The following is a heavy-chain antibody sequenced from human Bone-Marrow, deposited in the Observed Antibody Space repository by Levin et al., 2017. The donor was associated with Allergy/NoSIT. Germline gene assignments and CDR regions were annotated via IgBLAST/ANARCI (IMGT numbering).Heavy chain of an antibody. J-gene: IGHJ6*02. D-gene: IGHD5-24*01. CDR1: GFTFSGYA. CDR3: AKNMATAADATFSGGMDV. Sequence: PGGSLRLSCVTSGFTFSGYAMSWVRQAPGKGLEWVSIISGSGSTTFFADSVKGRFTSSRDNSNNILYLQMNSLRAEDTAVYYCAKNMATAADATFSGGMDVWGQGTSV. V-gene: IGHV3-23*01. CDR2: ISGSGSTT.